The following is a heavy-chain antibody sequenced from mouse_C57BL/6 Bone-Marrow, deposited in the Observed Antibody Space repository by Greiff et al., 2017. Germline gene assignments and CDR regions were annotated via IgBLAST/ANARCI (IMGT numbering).Heavy chain of an antibody. CDR2: ISDGGSYT. CDR3: ARDSDYGRSVDY. D-gene: IGHD1-1*01. J-gene: IGHJ2*01. V-gene: IGHV5-4*01. CDR1: GFTFSSYA. Sequence: EVQRVESGGGLVKPGGSLKLSCAASGFTFSSYAMSWVRQTPEKRLEWVATISDGGSYTYYPDNVKGRFTISRDNAKNNLYLQMSHLKSEDTAMYYCARDSDYGRSVDYWGQGTTLTVSS.